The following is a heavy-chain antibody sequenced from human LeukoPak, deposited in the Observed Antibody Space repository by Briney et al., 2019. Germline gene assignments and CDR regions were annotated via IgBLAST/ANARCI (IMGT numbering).Heavy chain of an antibody. D-gene: IGHD5-12*01. Sequence: PGGSLRLSCAASGFTFSSYAMSWVRQAPGKGLEWVGFIRSEAYDTTPQYGASVKGRFTISKDDSRRIAFLQMSGLKAEDTAVYYCSRAAGYDFILEYWGQGTLVTVSS. CDR1: GFTFSSYA. CDR3: SRAAGYDFILEY. J-gene: IGHJ4*02. V-gene: IGHV3-49*04. CDR2: IRSEAYDTTP.